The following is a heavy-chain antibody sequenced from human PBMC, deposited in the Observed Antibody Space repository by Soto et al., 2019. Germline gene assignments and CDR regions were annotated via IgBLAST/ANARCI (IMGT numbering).Heavy chain of an antibody. CDR2: TYYSSKWYN. Sequence: SQTLSLTWAISGDSVSNNSAAWNWIMQAPSRGLEWLGSTYYSSKWYNDYAVSVKSRITINPDTSKNQFSLQLNSVTPEDTAVYYCAGAAARYYYYYGKKVLGRVNTVIVSS. V-gene: IGHV6-1*01. CDR1: GDSVSNNSAA. D-gene: IGHD6-13*01. J-gene: IGHJ6*02. CDR3: AGAAARYYYYYGKKV.